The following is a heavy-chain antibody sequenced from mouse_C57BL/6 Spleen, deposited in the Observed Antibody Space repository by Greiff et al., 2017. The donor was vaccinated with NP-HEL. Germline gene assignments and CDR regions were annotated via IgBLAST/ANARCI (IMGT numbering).Heavy chain of an antibody. Sequence: QVQLQQPGAELVRPGTSVKLSCKASGYTFTSYWMHWVKQRPGQGLEWIGVIDPSDSYTNYNQKFKGKATLTVDTSSSTAYMQLSSLTSEDSAVYYCARQYSNYDYWGQGTTLTVSS. D-gene: IGHD2-5*01. CDR3: ARQYSNYDY. CDR1: GYTFTSYW. V-gene: IGHV1-59*01. CDR2: IDPSDSYT. J-gene: IGHJ2*01.